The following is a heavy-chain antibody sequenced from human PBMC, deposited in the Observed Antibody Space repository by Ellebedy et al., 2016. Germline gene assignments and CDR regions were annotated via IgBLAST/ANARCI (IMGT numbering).Heavy chain of an antibody. V-gene: IGHV3-13*01. Sequence: GGSLRLSCAASGFTVSTNYMKWVRQAPGKGLEWVSAIGTADDTYYSDSVKGRFTISRENAKNSLFLQMNSLGAGDTAVYYCARGLSSRSSFRHLDLWGRGALVTVSS. CDR2: IGTADDT. J-gene: IGHJ2*01. D-gene: IGHD6-13*01. CDR1: GFTVSTNY. CDR3: ARGLSSRSSFRHLDL.